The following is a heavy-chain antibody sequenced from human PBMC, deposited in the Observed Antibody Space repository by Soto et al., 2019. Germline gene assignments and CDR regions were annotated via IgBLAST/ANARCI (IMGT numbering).Heavy chain of an antibody. V-gene: IGHV5-51*03. J-gene: IGHJ4*02. Sequence: EVQLVQSGAEVKKPGESLKISCKGSGYSFTSYWIGWVRQMPGKGLEWMGIIYPGDSDTRYSPSFQGQVTISADKSISTAYLQWSSLKASDTAMYYCARLELDYDYIWGSYRPYYFDYWGQGTLVTVSS. CDR3: ARLELDYDYIWGSYRPYYFDY. CDR1: GYSFTSYW. D-gene: IGHD3-16*02. CDR2: IYPGDSDT.